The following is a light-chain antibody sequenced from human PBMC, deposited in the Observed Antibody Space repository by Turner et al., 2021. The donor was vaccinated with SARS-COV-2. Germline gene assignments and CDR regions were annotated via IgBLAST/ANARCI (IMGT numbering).Light chain of an antibody. Sequence: QSALTQPPSASGSLGQSVTISCTGTSNDIDNYDYVSWYQQHPDKAPKLIIFEVNKRPSGVPDRFSGSKSGDTASLTVSGLQAEDEADYYCISYAGSDNFVVFGGGTKLTVL. CDR1: SNDIDNYDY. V-gene: IGLV2-8*01. CDR3: ISYAGSDNFVV. CDR2: EVN. J-gene: IGLJ2*01.